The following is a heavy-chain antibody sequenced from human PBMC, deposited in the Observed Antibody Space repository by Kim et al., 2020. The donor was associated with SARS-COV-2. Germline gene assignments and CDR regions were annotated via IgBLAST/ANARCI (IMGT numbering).Heavy chain of an antibody. D-gene: IGHD6-13*01. Sequence: SVKVSCKASGGTFSSYAISWVRQAPGQGLEWMGGIIPIFCTANYAQKFQGRVTITADESTSTAYMELSSLRSEDTAVYYCARFPGIAAAGNYYGMDVWGQGTTVTVSS. J-gene: IGHJ6*02. CDR3: ARFPGIAAAGNYYGMDV. CDR2: IIPIFCTA. V-gene: IGHV1-69*13. CDR1: GGTFSSYA.